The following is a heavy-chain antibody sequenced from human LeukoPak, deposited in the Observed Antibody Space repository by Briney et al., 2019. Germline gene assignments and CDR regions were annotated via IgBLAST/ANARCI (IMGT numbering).Heavy chain of an antibody. J-gene: IGHJ6*02. Sequence: SETLSLTCTVSGGSISSYYWSWIRQPPGKGLEWIGYIYYSGSTNYNPPLKSRVTISVDTSKNQFSLKLSSVTAADTAVYYCASGAVAGTLSYYYYGMDVWGQGTTVTVSS. V-gene: IGHV4-59*08. D-gene: IGHD6-19*01. CDR3: ASGAVAGTLSYYYYGMDV. CDR1: GGSISSYY. CDR2: IYYSGST.